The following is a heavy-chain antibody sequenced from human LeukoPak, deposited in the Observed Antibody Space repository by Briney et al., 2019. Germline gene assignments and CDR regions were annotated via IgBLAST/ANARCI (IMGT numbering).Heavy chain of an antibody. J-gene: IGHJ3*02. D-gene: IGHD3-22*01. Sequence: SETLSLTCTVSGGSISNYYWGWIRQPPGKGLEWIGSIYYSGSTYYNPSLKSRVTISVDTSKNQFSLKLSSVTAADTAVYYCARGTVVVVITNDAFDIWGQGTMVTVSS. CDR3: ARGTVVVVITNDAFDI. CDR2: IYYSGST. CDR1: GGSISNYY. V-gene: IGHV4-39*07.